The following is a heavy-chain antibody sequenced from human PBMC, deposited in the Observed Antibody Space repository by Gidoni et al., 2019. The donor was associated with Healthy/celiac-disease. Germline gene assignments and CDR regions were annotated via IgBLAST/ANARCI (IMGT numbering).Heavy chain of an antibody. CDR3: ARAYSSRRSWFDP. CDR2: INHSGST. J-gene: IGHJ5*02. V-gene: IGHV4-34*01. D-gene: IGHD6-13*01. CDR1: GGSFSGYY. Sequence: QVQLQQWGAGLLKPSETLSRTCAVYGGSFSGYYWSWIRQPPGKGLEWIGEINHSGSTNYNPSLKSRVTISVDTSKNQFSLKLSSVTAADTAVYYCARAYSSRRSWFDPWGQGTLVTVSS.